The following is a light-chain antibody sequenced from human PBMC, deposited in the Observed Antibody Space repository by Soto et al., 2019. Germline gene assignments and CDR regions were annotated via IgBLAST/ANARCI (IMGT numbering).Light chain of an antibody. Sequence: QSALTQPPSVSGSPGQSVTISCTGTSSDVGSYNRVSWYQQPPGTAPKLMIYEVSNRPSGVPDRFSGSKSGNTASLTISGLQAEDEDDYYSSSYTSSSTWVFGGGTKVTVL. CDR2: EVS. CDR3: SSYTSSSTWV. J-gene: IGLJ3*02. V-gene: IGLV2-18*02. CDR1: SSDVGSYNR.